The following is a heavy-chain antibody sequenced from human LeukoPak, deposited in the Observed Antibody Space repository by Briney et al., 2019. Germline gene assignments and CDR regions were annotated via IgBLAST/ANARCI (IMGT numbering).Heavy chain of an antibody. J-gene: IGHJ6*03. CDR2: IYYSGTT. D-gene: IGHD3-10*01. CDR3: ARQISDYYYYYMDV. CDR1: GGSISSSNYY. Sequence: SETLSLTCTVSGGSISSSNYYWGWIRQPPGKGLEWIGTIYYSGTTYYNPSLESRVTISEDTSKNQFFLTLRSVTAADTAVYYCARQISDYYYYYMDVWGKGTTVTVSS. V-gene: IGHV4-39*01.